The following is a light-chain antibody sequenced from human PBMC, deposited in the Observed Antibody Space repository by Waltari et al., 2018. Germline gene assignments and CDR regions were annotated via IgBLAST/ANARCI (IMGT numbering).Light chain of an antibody. Sequence: SYVLTQPPSVSVAPGKTARIACALNDIGGRTVNWYQQKPGQAPVLVVYGDTDRPSGIPERFFGSTSGNSATLTISRVEAGDEADYYCQVWVSRTDHYVFGTGTKVTVL. V-gene: IGLV3-21*03. J-gene: IGLJ1*01. CDR1: DIGGRT. CDR3: QVWVSRTDHYV. CDR2: GDT.